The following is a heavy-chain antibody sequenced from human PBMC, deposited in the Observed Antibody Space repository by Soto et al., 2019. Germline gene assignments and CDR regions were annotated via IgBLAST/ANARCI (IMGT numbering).Heavy chain of an antibody. D-gene: IGHD3-22*01. CDR3: ARDPEYYYDSSGYYGDDY. Sequence: QVQLVQSGAEVKKPGSSVKVSCTASGGTFSSYAISWVRQAPGQGLEWMGGIIPIFGTANYAQKFQGRVTITADESTSTAYMELSSLRSEDTAVYYCARDPEYYYDSSGYYGDDYWGQGTLVTVSS. CDR2: IIPIFGTA. V-gene: IGHV1-69*01. CDR1: GGTFSSYA. J-gene: IGHJ4*02.